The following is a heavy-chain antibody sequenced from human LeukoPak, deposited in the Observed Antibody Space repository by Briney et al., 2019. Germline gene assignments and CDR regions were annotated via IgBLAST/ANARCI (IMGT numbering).Heavy chain of an antibody. D-gene: IGHD3-22*01. V-gene: IGHV4-34*01. Sequence: SETLSLTCTVSGGSISRYYWSWIRQPPGKGLEWIGEINHSGSTNYNPSLKSRVTISVDTSKNQFSLKLSSVTAADTAVYYCARDSSGYYLGLGFFDYWGQGTLVTVSS. CDR3: ARDSSGYYLGLGFFDY. CDR2: INHSGST. CDR1: GGSISRYY. J-gene: IGHJ4*02.